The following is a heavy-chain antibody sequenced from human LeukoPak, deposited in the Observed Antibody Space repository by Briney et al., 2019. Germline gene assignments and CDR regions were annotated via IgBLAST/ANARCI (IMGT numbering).Heavy chain of an antibody. Sequence: GGSLRLSCTASAFTFGDYAMSWVRQAPGKGLEWVSDISLSGDNMFYADSVKGRFTISRDNSNHTVYLQMNSLRVDDTAVYYCAKDLAAEGTGSFDCWGQGTLVTVSS. CDR1: AFTFGDYA. CDR3: AKDLAAEGTGSFDC. V-gene: IGHV3-23*01. CDR2: ISLSGDNM. D-gene: IGHD6-13*01. J-gene: IGHJ4*02.